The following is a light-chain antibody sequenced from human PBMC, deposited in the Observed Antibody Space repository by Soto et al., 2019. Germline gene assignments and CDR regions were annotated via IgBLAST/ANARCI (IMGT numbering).Light chain of an antibody. CDR2: DVS. V-gene: IGLV2-14*01. CDR3: SSYTSSSIPRV. CDR1: SSDVGNYNY. Sequence: QSVLTQPRSVSGSPGQSVTISCTGTSSDVGNYNYVSWYQQHPGKAPKLMIYDVSNRPSGVSNRFSGSKSGNTASLTISGLQAEDEADYYCSSYTSSSIPRVFGGGTKLTVL. J-gene: IGLJ3*02.